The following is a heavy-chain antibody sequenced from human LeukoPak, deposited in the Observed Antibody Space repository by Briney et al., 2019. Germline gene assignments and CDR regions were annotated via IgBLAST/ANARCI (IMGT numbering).Heavy chain of an antibody. J-gene: IGHJ6*02. CDR2: IYHSGST. V-gene: IGHV4-30-2*01. CDR1: GGSISSGGYS. Sequence: SETLSLTCAVSGGSISSGGYSWSWIRQPPGKGLEWIGYIYHSGSTYYNPSLKSRVTISVDRSKNQFSLKLSSVTAADTAVYYCARVSGDFTRPPYYYYGMDVWGQGTTVTVSS. CDR3: ARVSGDFTRPPYYYYGMDV. D-gene: IGHD4-17*01.